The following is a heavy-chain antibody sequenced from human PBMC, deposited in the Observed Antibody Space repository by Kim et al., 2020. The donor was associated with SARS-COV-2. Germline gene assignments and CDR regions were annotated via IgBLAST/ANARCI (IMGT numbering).Heavy chain of an antibody. J-gene: IGHJ3*02. CDR2: IIPILGIA. CDR1: GGTFSSYA. V-gene: IGHV1-69*04. Sequence: SVKVSCKASGGTFSSYAISWVRQAPGQGLEWMGRIIPILGIANYAQKFQGRVTITADKSTSTAYMELSSLRSEDTAVYYCARDWGDSSGYSLAFDIWGQGTMVTVSS. CDR3: ARDWGDSSGYSLAFDI. D-gene: IGHD3-22*01.